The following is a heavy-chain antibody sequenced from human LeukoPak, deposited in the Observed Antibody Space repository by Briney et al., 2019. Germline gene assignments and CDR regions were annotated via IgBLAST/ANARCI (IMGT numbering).Heavy chain of an antibody. J-gene: IGHJ4*02. CDR3: ARGMAMAPFDY. CDR1: GDSVTTYY. CDR2: VYYSGSA. V-gene: IGHV4-59*02. D-gene: IGHD5-18*01. Sequence: SETLSLTCTVSGDSVTTYYWSWIRQPPGKGLEWLGYVYYSGSATYNPSLKSRVTISVDTSKNQFSLRLSSVTAADTAVYYCARGMAMAPFDYWGQGTLVTVSS.